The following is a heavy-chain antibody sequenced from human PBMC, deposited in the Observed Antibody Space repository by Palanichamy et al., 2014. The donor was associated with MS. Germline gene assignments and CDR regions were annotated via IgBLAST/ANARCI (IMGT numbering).Heavy chain of an antibody. J-gene: IGHJ4*02. D-gene: IGHD6-13*01. V-gene: IGHV4-59*01. CDR3: ARGSSWYRELH. Sequence: QVQLQESGPGLVKPSETLSLTCTVSGGSISSYYWTWIRQPPGKGLEWIGYIFYSGSTSGATNYNPSLKSRVTISVDTSKSQFSLQLSSVTAADTAVYYCARGSSWYRELHWGQGALVSVSS. CDR1: GGSISSYY. CDR2: IFYSGSTSGAT.